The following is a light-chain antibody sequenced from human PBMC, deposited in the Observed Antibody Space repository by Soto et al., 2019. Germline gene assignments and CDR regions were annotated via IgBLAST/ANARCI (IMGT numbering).Light chain of an antibody. Sequence: QAVVTQPPSVSGAPGQRVTISCTGSSSNIGANYDVHWYHQLPGTAPKLLIYGNSNRPSGVPDRFSGSKSGTSASLAITGLQAEDEADYYCQSYDSSLSGYVFGTGTKLTVL. CDR2: GNS. CDR3: QSYDSSLSGYV. CDR1: SSNIGANYD. V-gene: IGLV1-40*01. J-gene: IGLJ1*01.